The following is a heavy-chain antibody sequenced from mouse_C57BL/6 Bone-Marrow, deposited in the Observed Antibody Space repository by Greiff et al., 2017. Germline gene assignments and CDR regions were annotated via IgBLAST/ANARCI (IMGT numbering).Heavy chain of an antibody. CDR2: ISSGSSTI. J-gene: IGHJ1*03. CDR1: GFTFSDYG. V-gene: IGHV5-17*01. Sequence: EVHLVESGGGLVKPGGSLKLSCAASGFTFSDYGMHWVRQAPEKGLEWVAYISSGSSTIYYADTVKGRFTISRDNAKNTLFLQMTSLRSEDTAMYYCARATTVVARYWYFDVWGTGTTVTVSS. D-gene: IGHD1-1*01. CDR3: ARATTVVARYWYFDV.